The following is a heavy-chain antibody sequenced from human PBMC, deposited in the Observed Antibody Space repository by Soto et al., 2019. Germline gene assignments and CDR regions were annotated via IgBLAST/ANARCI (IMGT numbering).Heavy chain of an antibody. CDR3: ARDVYGLDV. CDR1: GGSLSSGIYY. V-gene: IGHV4-31*03. J-gene: IGHJ6*02. Sequence: SETLSPPRTVSGGSLSSGIYYWVWMRQHPGKGLEWIGYIHYSGSTYYNPSLKSRVIISVDTSKNQFSLKLTSVTAADTAVYYCARDVYGLDVWGQGTTVTVSS. CDR2: IHYSGST.